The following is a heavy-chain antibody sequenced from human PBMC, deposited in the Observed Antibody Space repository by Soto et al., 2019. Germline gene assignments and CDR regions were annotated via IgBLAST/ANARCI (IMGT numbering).Heavy chain of an antibody. CDR2: ISGPGGST. J-gene: IGHJ4*02. Sequence: GGSLRLSCAASGFTFTKFAMSWVRQAPGKGLEWVAAISGPGGSTNYAESVKGRFTISRDNSKDTVSLQMNSLRVEDTAVYFCAKDRRIAVSHFDFWGQGTLVTVSS. CDR1: GFTFTKFA. D-gene: IGHD6-19*01. CDR3: AKDRRIAVSHFDF. V-gene: IGHV3-23*01.